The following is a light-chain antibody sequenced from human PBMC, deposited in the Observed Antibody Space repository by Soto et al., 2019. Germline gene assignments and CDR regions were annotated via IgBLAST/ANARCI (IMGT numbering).Light chain of an antibody. CDR3: QVWDTTSDQGV. Sequence: SYELTQPPSVSVAPGQTATVTCGGNNVGSKSVHWYQQKPGQAPVLVVYDGSDRPSGIPERFSGSNSGNTATLTISRVEAGDEDDYYCQVWDTTSDQGVFGTGTKVTVL. CDR2: DGS. CDR1: NVGSKS. V-gene: IGLV3-21*02. J-gene: IGLJ1*01.